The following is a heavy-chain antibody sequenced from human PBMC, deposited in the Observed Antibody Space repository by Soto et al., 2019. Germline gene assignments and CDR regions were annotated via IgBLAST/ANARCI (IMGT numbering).Heavy chain of an antibody. V-gene: IGHV4-30-4*01. CDR3: ARALIYCSSTSCYWGNSYGMDV. J-gene: IGHJ6*02. Sequence: PSETLSLTCTVSGGSISSGDYYWSWIRQPPGKGLEWIGYIYYSGSTYYNPSLKSRITISVDTSKNQFSLKLSSVTAADTAVYYCARALIYCSSTSCYWGNSYGMDVWGQGTTVTVSS. CDR1: GGSISSGDYY. CDR2: IYYSGST. D-gene: IGHD2-2*01.